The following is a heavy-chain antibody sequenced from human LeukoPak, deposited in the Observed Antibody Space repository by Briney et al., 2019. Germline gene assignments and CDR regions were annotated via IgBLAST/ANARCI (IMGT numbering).Heavy chain of an antibody. D-gene: IGHD4-23*01. CDR2: ISGSGGST. V-gene: IGHV3-23*01. Sequence: GGSLRLSCAASGFTFSSYAMSWVRQAPGKGLEWVSAISGSGGSTYYADSVKGRFTISRDNSKNTLYLQMNSLRAEDTAVYYCARGRNDYGGYWYFDLWGRGTLVTVSS. CDR1: GFTFSSYA. CDR3: ARGRNDYGGYWYFDL. J-gene: IGHJ2*01.